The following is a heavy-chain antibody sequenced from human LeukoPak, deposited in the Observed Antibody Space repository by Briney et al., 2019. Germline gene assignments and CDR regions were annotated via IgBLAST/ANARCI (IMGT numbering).Heavy chain of an antibody. V-gene: IGHV3-21*01. D-gene: IGHD7-27*01. CDR1: GGSISSSSYY. J-gene: IGHJ4*02. CDR3: ARDPGSGDY. CDR2: ITSDSNYI. Sequence: ETLSLTCTVSGGSISSSSYYWGWVRQAPGKGLEWVSSITSDSNYINYADSVKGRFTISRDNAKNSLFLQMSSLRVDDTAVYYCARDPGSGDYWGQGTLVTVSS.